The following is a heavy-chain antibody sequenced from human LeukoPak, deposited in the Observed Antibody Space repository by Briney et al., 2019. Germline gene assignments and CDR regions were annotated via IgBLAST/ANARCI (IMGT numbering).Heavy chain of an antibody. CDR2: IYYSGST. Sequence: NPSETLSLTCTVSGGSISSSGYYWGWIRQPPGKGLEWIGSIYYSGSTYYNPSLKSRVTISVDTSKNQFSLKLSSVTAADTAVYYCARDYDSSGYFIGFSAFDIWGQGTMVTVSS. D-gene: IGHD3-22*01. CDR3: ARDYDSSGYFIGFSAFDI. CDR1: GGSISSSGYY. V-gene: IGHV4-39*07. J-gene: IGHJ3*02.